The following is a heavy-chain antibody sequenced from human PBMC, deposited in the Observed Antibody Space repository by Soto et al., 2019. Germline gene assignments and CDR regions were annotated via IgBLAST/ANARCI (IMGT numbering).Heavy chain of an antibody. CDR3: ARDNMDYDYVWGSYRYTAKFDY. V-gene: IGHV1-18*01. D-gene: IGHD3-16*02. CDR2: ISAYNGNT. J-gene: IGHJ4*02. Sequence: QVQLVQSGAEVKKPGASVKVSCKASGYTFTSYGISWVRQAPGQGLEWMGWISAYNGNTNYAQKLQGRVTMTTDTSTSTAYMELRSLRSDDTAVYYCARDNMDYDYVWGSYRYTAKFDYWGQGTLVTVSS. CDR1: GYTFTSYG.